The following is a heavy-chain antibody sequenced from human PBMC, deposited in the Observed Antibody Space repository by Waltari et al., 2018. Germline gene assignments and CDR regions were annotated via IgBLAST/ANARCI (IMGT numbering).Heavy chain of an antibody. CDR1: GVSISTSRYY. D-gene: IGHD1-7*01. CDR3: ATLPIPLELWYFDL. CDR2: VHYGGSS. J-gene: IGHJ2*01. Sequence: QLQLQESGPGLVNPSETLSLTCTVSGVSISTSRYYGGWIRQPPGKGLDWFGSVHYGGSSYFNPSLKSRVTISVDTSKNQFSLKLTSVTAADTAVYYCATLPIPLELWYFDLWGRGTLVTVSS. V-gene: IGHV4-39*01.